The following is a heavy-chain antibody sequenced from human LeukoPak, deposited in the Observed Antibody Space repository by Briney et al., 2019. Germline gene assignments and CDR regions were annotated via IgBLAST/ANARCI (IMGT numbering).Heavy chain of an antibody. CDR2: IYYSGNT. D-gene: IGHD2-2*01. CDR3: ASTNCSSASCYGANWFDP. J-gene: IGHJ5*02. CDR1: GGSISSGDYY. V-gene: IGHV4-30-4*08. Sequence: SQTLSLTCTVSGGSISSGDYYWSWIRQPPGKGLEWIGYIYYSGNTFHYNPSLKSRVNISVDTSKNQFSLRLSSVTAVDTAVYYCASTNCSSASCYGANWFDPWGQGPWSPSPQ.